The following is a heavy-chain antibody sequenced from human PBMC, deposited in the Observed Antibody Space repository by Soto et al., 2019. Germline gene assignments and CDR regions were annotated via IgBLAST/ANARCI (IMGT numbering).Heavy chain of an antibody. J-gene: IGHJ4*02. CDR1: GGSISSSSYY. V-gene: IGHV4-39*01. Sequence: SETLSLTCIVSGGSISSSSYYWGWIRQPPGKGLEWIGTIYYSGSTYYNPSLKSRVTISVDTSKNQFSLKLTSVTAADTAVYYCARLWSNYYGSGSSAAHWGQGTLVTVSS. CDR2: IYYSGST. CDR3: ARLWSNYYGSGSSAAH. D-gene: IGHD3-10*01.